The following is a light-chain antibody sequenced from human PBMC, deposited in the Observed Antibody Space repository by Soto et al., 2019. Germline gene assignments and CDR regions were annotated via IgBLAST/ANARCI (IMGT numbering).Light chain of an antibody. CDR1: QSVSSN. V-gene: IGKV3-20*01. Sequence: EIVMTHSPSTLSVSPGARATLSCRASQSVSSNLAWYQQKPGQAPRILIYGASIRATGIPDRFSGSGSGTDFTLTISRLEPEDFAVYYCQRYGSSITFGQGTRLEIK. CDR3: QRYGSSIT. J-gene: IGKJ5*01. CDR2: GAS.